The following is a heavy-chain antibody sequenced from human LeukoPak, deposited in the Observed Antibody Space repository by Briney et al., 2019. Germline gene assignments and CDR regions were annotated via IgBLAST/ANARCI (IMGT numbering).Heavy chain of an antibody. V-gene: IGHV1-2*06. J-gene: IGHJ4*02. CDR2: INPKTGGT. CDR1: GYIFTDYY. D-gene: IGHD7-27*01. Sequence: ASAKVSCKASGYIFTDYYIHWVRQAPAQGVEWMGRINPKTGGTDDAQDFQRRVTMTRDTSINTVYMELSSLRSDDTAVYYCSRDLASTPHWEFDYWGQGTPVTVSP. CDR3: SRDLASTPHWEFDY.